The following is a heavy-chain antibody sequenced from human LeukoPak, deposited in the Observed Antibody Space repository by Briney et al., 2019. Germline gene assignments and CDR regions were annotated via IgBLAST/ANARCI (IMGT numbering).Heavy chain of an antibody. D-gene: IGHD3-22*01. CDR1: GYTFTGYY. CDR2: INPNSGGT. CDR3: ARSLRYYYDSSGYSGYFDY. Sequence: ASVKVSCKASGYTFTGYYMHWVRQAPGQGLEWMGRINPNSGGTNYAQKFQGRVTMTRDTSISTAYMELSRLRSDDTVVYYCARSLRYYYDSSGYSGYFDYWGQGTLVTVSS. V-gene: IGHV1-2*05. J-gene: IGHJ4*02.